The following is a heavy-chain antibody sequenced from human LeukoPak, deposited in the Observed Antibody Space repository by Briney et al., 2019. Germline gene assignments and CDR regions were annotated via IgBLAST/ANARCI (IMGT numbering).Heavy chain of an antibody. CDR3: ARRVYYYESSGYHYYFNY. V-gene: IGHV4-34*01. CDR2: IYYSGSN. Sequence: SETLSLTCAVYGGSFSGYYWSWIRQPPGKGLEWIGSIYYSGSNYYNPSLKSRVTISVDTSKNQFSLKLSSVTAADTALYYCARRVYYYESSGYHYYFNYWGQGTLVTVSS. CDR1: GGSFSGYY. J-gene: IGHJ4*02. D-gene: IGHD3-22*01.